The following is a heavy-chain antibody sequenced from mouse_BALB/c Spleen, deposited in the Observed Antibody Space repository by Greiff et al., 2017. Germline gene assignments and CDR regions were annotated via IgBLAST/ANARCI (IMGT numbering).Heavy chain of an antibody. J-gene: IGHJ1*01. CDR1: GYTFTSYD. V-gene: IGHV1S56*01. CDR3: ARVDYGSLWYFDV. CDR2: IFPGDGST. Sequence: VQLQQSGAELVKPGASVKLSCKASGYTFTSYDINWVRQRPEQGLEWIGWIFPGDGSTKYNEKFKGKATLTTDKSSSTAYMQLSRLTSENSAVYFCARVDYGSLWYFDVWGAGTTVTVSS. D-gene: IGHD1-1*02.